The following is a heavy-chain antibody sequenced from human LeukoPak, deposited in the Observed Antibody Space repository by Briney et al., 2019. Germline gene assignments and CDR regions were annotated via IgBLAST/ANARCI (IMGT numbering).Heavy chain of an antibody. CDR3: AKWDIAVAGTIAFQH. V-gene: IGHV3-23*01. J-gene: IGHJ1*01. D-gene: IGHD6-19*01. Sequence: GGSLGLSCAASGFTFSSYAMSWVRQAPGKGLEWVSAISGSGGSTYYADSVKGRFTISRDNSKNTLYLQMNSLRAEDTAVYYCAKWDIAVAGTIAFQHWGQGTLVTVSS. CDR1: GFTFSSYA. CDR2: ISGSGGST.